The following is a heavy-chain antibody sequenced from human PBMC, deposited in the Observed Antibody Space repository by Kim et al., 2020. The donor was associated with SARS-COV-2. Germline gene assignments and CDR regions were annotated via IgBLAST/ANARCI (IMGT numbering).Heavy chain of an antibody. J-gene: IGHJ4*02. V-gene: IGHV3-74*01. CDR2: VKSDEITT. D-gene: IGHD3-16*01. CDR3: ATGKISAYEY. CDR1: GITFSNYW. Sequence: GGSLRLSCAASGITFSNYWMHWVRQAPGKGLVWVSLVKSDEITTTYADSVKGRFTISRDNGKNTLYLQMNSLRDDDTAVYYCATGKISAYEYWGRGTLVTVSS.